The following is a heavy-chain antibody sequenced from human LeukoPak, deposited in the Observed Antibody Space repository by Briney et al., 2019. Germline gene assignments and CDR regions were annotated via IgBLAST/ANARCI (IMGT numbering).Heavy chain of an antibody. CDR3: ARADPYYDFWSGYYHTPPDY. V-gene: IGHV4-59*01. Sequence: PSETLSLTCTVSGGPISSYYWSWIRQSPEKGLEWIGYIYNSGSTKYNPSLKSRVTISIDTSKSQFSLKVNSVTTADTAVYYCARADPYYDFWSGYYHTPPDYWGQGTLVTVSS. CDR1: GGPISSYY. D-gene: IGHD3-3*01. CDR2: IYNSGST. J-gene: IGHJ4*02.